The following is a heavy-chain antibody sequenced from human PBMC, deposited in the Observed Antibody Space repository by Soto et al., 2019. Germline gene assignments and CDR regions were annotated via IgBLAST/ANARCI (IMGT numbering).Heavy chain of an antibody. V-gene: IGHV3-23*01. CDR1: GFTFSSYA. J-gene: IGHJ4*02. CDR2: ISGSGGNT. D-gene: IGHD2-2*01. Sequence: VQLLESGGGLVQPGGPLRLSCAASGFTFSSYAMSWVRQAPGKGLEWVSAISGSGGNTYYADSVKGRFSISRDNSKNTLYLQMNSLRAEDTAVYYCATFRFCTSTSCFAEEGGYWGQGTLVTVSS. CDR3: ATFRFCTSTSCFAEEGGY.